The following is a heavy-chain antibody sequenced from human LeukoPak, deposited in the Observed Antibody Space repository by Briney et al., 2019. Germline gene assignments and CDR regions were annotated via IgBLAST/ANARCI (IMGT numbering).Heavy chain of an antibody. V-gene: IGHV3-7*01. D-gene: IGHD1-26*01. CDR1: GFTFRNYW. CDR2: IKQDGSEE. J-gene: IGHJ5*02. CDR3: ATVKGGAYYRNWFDP. Sequence: GGSLRLSCAASGFTFRNYWMSWVRQAPGKGLEGVANIKQDGSEEYYVDSVEGRFTISRHNAKNPLHLQMNSLRAEDTAVYYCATVKGGAYYRNWFDPWGQGTLVTVSS.